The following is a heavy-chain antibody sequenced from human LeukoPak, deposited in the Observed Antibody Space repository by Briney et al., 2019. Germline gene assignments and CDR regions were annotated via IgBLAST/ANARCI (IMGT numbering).Heavy chain of an antibody. CDR1: GGSISSYY. J-gene: IGHJ6*02. Sequence: SETLSLTCTVSGGSISSYYWSWIRQPPGKGLEWIGYIYYSGSTNYNPSLKSRVTISVDTSKNQFSLKLSSVTAADTAVYYCARSGLFYYYYGMDVWGQGTMVTASS. CDR3: ARSGLFYYYYGMDV. CDR2: IYYSGST. V-gene: IGHV4-59*08. D-gene: IGHD4/OR15-4a*01.